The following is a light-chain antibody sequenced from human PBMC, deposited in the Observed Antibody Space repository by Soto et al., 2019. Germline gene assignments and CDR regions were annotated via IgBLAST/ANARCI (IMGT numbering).Light chain of an antibody. CDR1: QSVSIN. CDR3: QHYNNWPPWT. Sequence: EIVMTQSPATLSVSPGERATLSCRASQSVSINLAWYQQKPRQAPRLLIYGASTRAIGIPARFSGSGSGTEFTLTISSLHSEDFAVYYCQHYNNWPPWTFGQGTKVEIK. CDR2: GAS. V-gene: IGKV3-15*01. J-gene: IGKJ1*01.